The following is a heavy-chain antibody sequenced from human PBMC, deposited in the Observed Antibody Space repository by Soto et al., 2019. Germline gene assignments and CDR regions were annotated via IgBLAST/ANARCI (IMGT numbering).Heavy chain of an antibody. Sequence: SVPKSHRCTVAGGSIRSRSYYWGRISKPPGKGLEWIGSIYYSGSTYYNPSLKSRVTISVDTSKNQFSLKLSSVTAADTAVYYCARREGPEEGPAEYYDSSGDYGMDVWGQGTTVTVSS. J-gene: IGHJ6*02. CDR1: GGSIRSRSYY. CDR3: ARREGPEEGPAEYYDSSGDYGMDV. V-gene: IGHV4-39*01. CDR2: IYYSGST. D-gene: IGHD3-22*01.